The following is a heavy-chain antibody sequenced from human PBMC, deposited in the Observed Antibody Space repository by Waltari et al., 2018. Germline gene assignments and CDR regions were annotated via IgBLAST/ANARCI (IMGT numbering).Heavy chain of an antibody. CDR2: SNSDGSST. J-gene: IGHJ2*01. CDR3: ARGARRTTVTTGWWYFDL. Sequence: EVQLVESGGGLVQPGGALRLSCAAPGFTYSMNGMHWVRQAPGKGLVWVARSNSDGSSTSYADSVKGRFTISKDNAKNTVYLQMNSLRAEDTAIYYCARGARRTTVTTGWWYFDLWGRGTLVTVSS. D-gene: IGHD4-17*01. CDR1: GFTYSMNG. V-gene: IGHV3-74*01.